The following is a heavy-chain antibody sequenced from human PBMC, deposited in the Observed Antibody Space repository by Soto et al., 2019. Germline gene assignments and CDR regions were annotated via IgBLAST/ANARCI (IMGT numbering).Heavy chain of an antibody. V-gene: IGHV4-4*02. J-gene: IGHJ4*02. D-gene: IGHD2-2*01. CDR2: IYHSGSA. Sequence: QVQLQESGPGLVKPSGTLSLTCTVSGDSISSSNWWTWVRQPPGKGLEWIGEIYHSGSANYNPSLKIRVTISVDKSKNQFSLKLSSVTAADTAVYYCARQLPAQSQGPDFDYWGQGTLVTVSS. CDR3: ARQLPAQSQGPDFDY. CDR1: GDSISSSNW.